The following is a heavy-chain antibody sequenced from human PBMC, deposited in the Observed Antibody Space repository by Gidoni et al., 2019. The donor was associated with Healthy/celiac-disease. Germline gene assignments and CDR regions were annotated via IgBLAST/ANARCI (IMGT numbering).Heavy chain of an antibody. CDR2: IIPILGIA. Sequence: QVQLVQSGAAVKKPGSSVKVSCKASGGTFSSYAISWVRQAPGQGLEWMGRIIPILGIANYAQKFQGRVTITADKSTSTAYMELSSLRSEDTAVYYCAKTLLNRYCSSTSCPGYYYMDVWGKGTTVTVSS. CDR1: GGTFSSYA. J-gene: IGHJ6*03. D-gene: IGHD2-2*01. CDR3: AKTLLNRYCSSTSCPGYYYMDV. V-gene: IGHV1-69*04.